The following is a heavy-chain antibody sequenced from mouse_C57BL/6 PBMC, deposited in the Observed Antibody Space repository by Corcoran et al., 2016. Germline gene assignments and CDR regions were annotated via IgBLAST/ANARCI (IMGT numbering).Heavy chain of an antibody. CDR3: ARRVPPYGSSYWYFDV. J-gene: IGHJ1*03. V-gene: IGHV1-18*01. CDR2: INPNNGGT. D-gene: IGHD1-1*01. CDR1: GYTFTDYN. Sequence: EVQLQQSGPELVKPGASVKIPCKASGYTFTDYNMDWVKQSHGKSLEWIGDINPNNGGTIYNQKFKGKATLTVDKSSSTAYMELRSLTSEDTAVYYCARRVPPYGSSYWYFDVWGTGTTVTVSS.